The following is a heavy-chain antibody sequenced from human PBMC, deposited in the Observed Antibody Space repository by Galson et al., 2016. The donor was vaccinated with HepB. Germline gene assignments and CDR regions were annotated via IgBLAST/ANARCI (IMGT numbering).Heavy chain of an antibody. V-gene: IGHV4-39*02. CDR1: GGPISSSSYY. J-gene: IGHJ4*02. CDR2: IYYSGYT. CDR3: ASPRPGYCGKTSCLGY. D-gene: IGHD2-2*01. Sequence: SETLSLTCTVSGGPISSSSYYWGWIRQPPGKGLEWIGSIYYSGYTYYNPSLKSRVIVSLDTSKNNFSLILTSVTAADTAVYYCASPRPGYCGKTSCLGYWGQGTLVTVSS.